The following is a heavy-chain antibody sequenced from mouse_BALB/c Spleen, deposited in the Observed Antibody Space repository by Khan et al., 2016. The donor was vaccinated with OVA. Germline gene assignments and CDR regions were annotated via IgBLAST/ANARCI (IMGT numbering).Heavy chain of an antibody. CDR1: GFTFSSFG. Sequence: DVHLVESGGGLVQPGGSRKLSCAASGFTFSSFGMHWVRQAPEKGLEWVAYISSGSSTIYYADTVKGRFTISRDNPKNTLFLHMTSLRSEDTAMYYCARYDGYYWYFDVWGAGTTVTVSS. CDR2: ISSGSSTI. J-gene: IGHJ1*01. CDR3: ARYDGYYWYFDV. D-gene: IGHD2-3*01. V-gene: IGHV5-17*02.